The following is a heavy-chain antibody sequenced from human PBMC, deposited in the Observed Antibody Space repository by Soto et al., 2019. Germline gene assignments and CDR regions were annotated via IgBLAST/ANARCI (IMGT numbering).Heavy chain of an antibody. V-gene: IGHV1-18*01. CDR2: INAYNGNT. Sequence: ASVKVSCKASGYTFTSYDINWVRQATGQGLEWMRWINAYNGNTNYAQKLQGRVTMTTNTSTSTAYMELRSLRSDDTAVYYCARDRNFTVTTWGYWGQGTLVTVSS. CDR3: ARDRNFTVTTWGY. J-gene: IGHJ4*02. D-gene: IGHD4-17*01. CDR1: GYTFTSYD.